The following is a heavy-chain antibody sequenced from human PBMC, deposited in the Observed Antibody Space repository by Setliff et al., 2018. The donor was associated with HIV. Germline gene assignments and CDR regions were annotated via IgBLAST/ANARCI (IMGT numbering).Heavy chain of an antibody. CDR1: GYTFTTYD. V-gene: IGHV1-8*02. J-gene: IGHJ6*03. CDR3: ARGIKLVGGVIVGSMDV. CDR2: MNPNSGNT. Sequence: ASVKVSCKASGYTFTTYDINWVRQATGQGLEWMGWMNPNSGNTGYTQEFQGRVTMTRNTSISTAYMELSSLRSEDTAVYYCARGIKLVGGVIVGSMDVWGKGATVTVSS. D-gene: IGHD3-16*02.